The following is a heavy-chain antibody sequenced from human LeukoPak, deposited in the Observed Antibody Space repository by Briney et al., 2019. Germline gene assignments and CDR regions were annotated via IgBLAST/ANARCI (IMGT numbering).Heavy chain of an antibody. D-gene: IGHD6-19*01. V-gene: IGHV1-18*01. CDR1: GYTFTSYG. CDR3: ARMSAVAGTVGGDYFDY. Sequence: RGASVKVSCKASGYTFTSYGISWVRQAPGQGLEWMGWISAYNGNTNYAQKLQGRVTMTTDTSTSTAYMELRSLRSDDTAVYYCARMSAVAGTVGGDYFDYWGQGTLVTVSS. J-gene: IGHJ4*02. CDR2: ISAYNGNT.